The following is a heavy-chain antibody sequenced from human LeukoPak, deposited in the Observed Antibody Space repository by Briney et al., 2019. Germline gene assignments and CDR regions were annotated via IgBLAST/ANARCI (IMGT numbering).Heavy chain of an antibody. CDR1: GFTFSSYE. V-gene: IGHV3-48*03. J-gene: IGHJ4*02. CDR3: ARDPRGFCTSTSCYAGFDF. D-gene: IGHD2-2*01. CDR2: ISVSGSAI. Sequence: GGALRLSCVASGFTFSSYEMNWVRQAPGKGLEWVSYISVSGSAIYYADSVKGRFTISRDNAKSSLYLQMNSLRTEDTAIYFCARDPRGFCTSTSCYAGFDFWGQGTLVTVSS.